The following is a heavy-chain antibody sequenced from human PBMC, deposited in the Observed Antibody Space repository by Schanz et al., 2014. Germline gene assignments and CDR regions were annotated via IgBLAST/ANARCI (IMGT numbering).Heavy chain of an antibody. V-gene: IGHV3-64*07. Sequence: EVQLVESGGGLVQPGGSLRLSCDASGFTFSSYAMHLVRQAPGKGLEYVSAISSNGGSTYYAVFVKGRFTISRDNSKNTLFLQMGSLRVEDMAVYYCARVATTHSMGYYFGMDVWGQGTTVTVSS. CDR3: ARVATTHSMGYYFGMDV. CDR1: GFTFSSYA. J-gene: IGHJ6*02. D-gene: IGHD1-1*01. CDR2: ISSNGGST.